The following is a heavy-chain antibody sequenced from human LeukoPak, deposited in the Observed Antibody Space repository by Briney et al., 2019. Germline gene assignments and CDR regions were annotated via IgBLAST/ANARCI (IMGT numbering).Heavy chain of an antibody. J-gene: IGHJ4*02. CDR1: GFSFSSYW. CDR2: ISDSGTST. Sequence: PGGSLRLSCEASGFSFSSYWMHWVRQAPGKGLEWVALISDSGTSTYYGESVTGRFSISRDNSNNRLFLQMNSLKVEDTASYFCATDNHLASWGQGTQVTVSS. V-gene: IGHV3-23*01. D-gene: IGHD1-14*01. CDR3: ATDNHLAS.